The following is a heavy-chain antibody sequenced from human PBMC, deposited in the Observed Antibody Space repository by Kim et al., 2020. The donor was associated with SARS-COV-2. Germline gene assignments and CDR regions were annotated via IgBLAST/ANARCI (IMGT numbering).Heavy chain of an antibody. Sequence: ASVKVSCKASGYTFTGYYMHWVRQAPGQGLEWMGWINPNSGGTNYAQKFQGRVTMTRDTSISTAYMELSRLRPDDTAVYYCARGGEYYYDSSGYYYYYYGMDVWGQGTTVTVSS. CDR1: GYTFTGYY. J-gene: IGHJ6*02. D-gene: IGHD3-22*01. CDR2: INPNSGGT. CDR3: ARGGEYYYDSSGYYYYYYGMDV. V-gene: IGHV1-2*02.